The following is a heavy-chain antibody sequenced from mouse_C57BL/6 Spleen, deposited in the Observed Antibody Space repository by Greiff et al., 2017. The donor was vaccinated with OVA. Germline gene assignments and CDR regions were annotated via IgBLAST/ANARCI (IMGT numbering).Heavy chain of an antibody. Sequence: EVQLVESGGGLVQPGGSMKLSCVASGFTFSNYWMNWVRQSPEKGLEWVAQIRLKSDNYATHYAESVKGRFTISRDDSKSSVYLQMNNLRAEDTGIYYCTIYYYGSSYPWFAYWGQGTLVTVSA. V-gene: IGHV6-3*01. CDR1: GFTFSNYW. D-gene: IGHD1-1*01. CDR3: TIYYYGSSYPWFAY. J-gene: IGHJ3*01. CDR2: IRLKSDNYAT.